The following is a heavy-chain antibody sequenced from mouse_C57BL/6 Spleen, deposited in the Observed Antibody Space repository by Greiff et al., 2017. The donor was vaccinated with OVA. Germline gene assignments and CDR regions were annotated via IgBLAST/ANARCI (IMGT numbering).Heavy chain of an antibody. J-gene: IGHJ2*01. CDR3: ARGHDFDGFDD. V-gene: IGHV1-82*01. Sequence: VQLVESGPELVKPGASVKISCKASGYAFSSSWMNWVKQRPGKGLEWIGRIYPGDGDTNYNGKFKGKATLTADKSSSTAYMQLSSLTSEDSAVYFCARGHDFDGFDDWGQGTTLTVSS. CDR1: GYAFSSSW. D-gene: IGHD2-4*01. CDR2: IYPGDGDT.